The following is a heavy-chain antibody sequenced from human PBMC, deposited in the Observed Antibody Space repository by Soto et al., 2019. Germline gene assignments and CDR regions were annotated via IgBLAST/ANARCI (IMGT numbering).Heavy chain of an antibody. D-gene: IGHD2-2*01. CDR2: IYYSGST. CDR1: GGSISSGGYY. J-gene: IGHJ2*01. CDR3: AIGEIVVGGNWYFDL. Sequence: QVQLQESGPGLVKPSQTLSLTCTVSGGSISSGGYYWSWIRQHPGKGLEWIGYIYYSGSTYYNPSLKRRVTISVDTSKNQFSLKLSSVTAADTAVYYCAIGEIVVGGNWYFDLWGRGTLVTVSS. V-gene: IGHV4-31*03.